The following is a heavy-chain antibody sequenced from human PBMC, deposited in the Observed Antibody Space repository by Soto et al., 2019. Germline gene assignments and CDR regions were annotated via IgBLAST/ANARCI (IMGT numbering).Heavy chain of an antibody. CDR1: GYTFTVYY. V-gene: IGHV1-2*02. Sequence: GAAVKVSCKASGYTFTVYYRHWVRQAPGQGVEGMGGINPKSGGAMYPQKFQGRVTMTWDTSIRTDHLPLTRLRPADTAVYHCARDLATGGGSAGFDYWGQGTLVTVSS. CDR3: ARDLATGGGSAGFDY. CDR2: INPKSGGA. J-gene: IGHJ4*01. D-gene: IGHD1-26*01.